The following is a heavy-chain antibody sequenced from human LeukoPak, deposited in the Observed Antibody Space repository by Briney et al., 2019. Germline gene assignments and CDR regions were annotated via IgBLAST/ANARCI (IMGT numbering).Heavy chain of an antibody. CDR1: GGSISSSSYY. V-gene: IGHV4-39*07. Sequence: SETLSLTCTVSGGSISSSSYYWGWIRQPPGKGLEWTGSIYYSGSTYYNPSLKSRVTISVDTSKNQFSLKLSSVTAADTAVYYCARVPRLGYSGGDVDYWGLGTLVTVSS. CDR3: ARVPRLGYSGGDVDY. CDR2: IYYSGST. D-gene: IGHD6-19*01. J-gene: IGHJ4*02.